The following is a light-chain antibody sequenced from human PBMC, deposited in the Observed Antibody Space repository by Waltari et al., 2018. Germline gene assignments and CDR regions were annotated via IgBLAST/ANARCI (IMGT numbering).Light chain of an antibody. V-gene: IGKV2-30*01. CDR1: QSLVYTDGISY. Sequence: DVGLTQSPLSLLVTLGQPASLSCRSRQSLVYTDGISYLNWFHQRPGQAPRRLIYKVSNRDSGVPDRFSGSGSGTDFTLMISSVEADDVGVYFCMQATHWPVTFGQGTRLEIK. CDR2: KVS. J-gene: IGKJ5*01. CDR3: MQATHWPVT.